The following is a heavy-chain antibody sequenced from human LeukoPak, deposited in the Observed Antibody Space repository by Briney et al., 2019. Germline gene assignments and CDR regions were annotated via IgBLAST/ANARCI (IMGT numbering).Heavy chain of an antibody. J-gene: IGHJ4*02. CDR3: AKFRYHSNDNNYLDFNY. CDR1: GFTFSSYA. Sequence: GGSLRLSCAASGFTFSSYAMGWVRQAPGKGPEWVSSISGSGDDTYFADSVKGRFTISRDNSKNTLDLQMNSLKVEDTAVYYCAKFRYHSNDNNYLDFNYWGQGTLVTVSS. D-gene: IGHD3-22*01. CDR2: ISGSGDDT. V-gene: IGHV3-23*01.